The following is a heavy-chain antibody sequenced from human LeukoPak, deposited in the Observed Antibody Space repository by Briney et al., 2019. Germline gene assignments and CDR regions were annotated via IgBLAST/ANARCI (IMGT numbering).Heavy chain of an antibody. J-gene: IGHJ4*02. CDR3: ARVSYDILTGYSYIDY. CDR2: IRSSSSYI. Sequence: GGSLRLSCAASGFTFSSYSMNWVRQAPGKGLEWVSSIRSSSSYIYYADSVKGRFTISRDSAKNSLYLQMNSLRAEDTAVYYCARVSYDILTGYSYIDYWGQGTLVTVSS. CDR1: GFTFSSYS. D-gene: IGHD3-9*01. V-gene: IGHV3-21*01.